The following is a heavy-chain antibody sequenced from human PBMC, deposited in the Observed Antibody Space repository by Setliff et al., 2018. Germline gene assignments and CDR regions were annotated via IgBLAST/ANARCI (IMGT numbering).Heavy chain of an antibody. D-gene: IGHD4-4*01. CDR2: IIAGDSDT. J-gene: IGHJ4*02. CDR1: GYSFSSYW. Sequence: PGESPKISCKGSGYSFSSYWIGWVRQMPGKGLEWVGTIIAGDSDTRYRPSFQGQVTISADKSNSTAYLQWSSLKPSNTAMYYCARAGGFCDSNGCWEGYFDNWGQGTPVTVSS. CDR3: ARAGGFCDSNGCWEGYFDN. V-gene: IGHV5-51*01.